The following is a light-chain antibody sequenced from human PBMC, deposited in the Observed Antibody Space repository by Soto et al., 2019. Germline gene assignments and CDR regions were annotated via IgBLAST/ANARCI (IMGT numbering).Light chain of an antibody. CDR3: QQYGYSPIT. CDR2: GAS. V-gene: IGKV3-20*01. J-gene: IGKJ5*01. Sequence: IVLTQSPGTLSLSPGERSTLSFSSGQSVSSNYLAWYQQKPGQAPRLLIYGASSRATGIPDKFSGSGSGTDFTLTIDGLEPEDFAVYYCQQYGYSPITFGQGTRLEIK. CDR1: QSVSSNY.